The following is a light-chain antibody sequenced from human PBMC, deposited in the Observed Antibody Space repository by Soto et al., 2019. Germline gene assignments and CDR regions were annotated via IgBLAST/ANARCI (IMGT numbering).Light chain of an antibody. CDR3: QRSYSNVILT. CDR1: QSISNY. V-gene: IGKV1-39*01. J-gene: IGKJ3*01. CDR2: AAS. Sequence: DIQMTQSPSSLSASVGDRVTITCRASQSISNYLNWYQQKPGKAPKLLIYAASSLQSGVPSRFSGSGSGTDFTLTISSLQPEDFATYYCQRSYSNVILTFGPGTKVDIK.